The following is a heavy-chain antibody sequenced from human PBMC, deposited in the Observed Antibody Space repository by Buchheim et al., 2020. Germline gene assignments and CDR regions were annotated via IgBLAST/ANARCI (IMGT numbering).Heavy chain of an antibody. CDR3: ARDLTGTYWFDP. V-gene: IGHV3-11*06. Sequence: QVQLVESGGGLVKPGGSLRLSCAASGFIFSDYYMSWIRRTPGKGLEWLASISTSSAYTYYADSVKGRFTTSRDTAKNSLYLQMNSLRVEDSAIYYCARDLTGTYWFDPWGQGTL. D-gene: IGHD1-7*01. J-gene: IGHJ5*02. CDR1: GFIFSDYY. CDR2: ISTSSAYT.